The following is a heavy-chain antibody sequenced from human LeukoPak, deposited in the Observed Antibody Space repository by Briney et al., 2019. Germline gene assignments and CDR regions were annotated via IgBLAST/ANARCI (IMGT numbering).Heavy chain of an antibody. CDR2: IGIDSGNT. D-gene: IGHD5-24*01. J-gene: IGHJ4*02. CDR3: ARDYKYAFDN. Sequence: ISYIGIDSGNTNYADSVKGRFTISGDKAKNSLYLQMNSLRVEDTAVYYCARDYKYAFDNWGQGSLLTVSS. V-gene: IGHV3-11*06.